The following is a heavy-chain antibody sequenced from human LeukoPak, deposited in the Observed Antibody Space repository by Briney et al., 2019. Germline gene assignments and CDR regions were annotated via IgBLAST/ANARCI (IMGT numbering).Heavy chain of an antibody. V-gene: IGHV4-59*01. CDR1: GASISSYY. CDR2: IFYLGGT. J-gene: IGHJ4*02. D-gene: IGHD3-16*02. Sequence: SETLSLTCIVSGASISSYYWSWIRQPPGKGLEWIGYIFYLGGTNHNPSLQSRVTMSLDTSKNQFSLKLSSVTAADTAVYYCASLGGGSYRSFDYWGQGTLVTVSS. CDR3: ASLGGGSYRSFDY.